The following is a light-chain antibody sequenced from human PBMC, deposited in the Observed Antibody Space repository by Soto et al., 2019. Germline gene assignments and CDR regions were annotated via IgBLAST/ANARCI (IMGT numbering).Light chain of an antibody. CDR3: MSSTSISTLI. CDR2: DVS. CDR1: SSDVGAYNF. V-gene: IGLV2-14*03. J-gene: IGLJ2*01. Sequence: QSALTQPASVSGSPGQSITISCTGTSSDVGAYNFVSWYQHHPGKAPKLLIYDVSARPSGVSNRLSGSKSGNTASLTISGLQAEDEADYYCMSSTSISTLIFGGGTQLTVL.